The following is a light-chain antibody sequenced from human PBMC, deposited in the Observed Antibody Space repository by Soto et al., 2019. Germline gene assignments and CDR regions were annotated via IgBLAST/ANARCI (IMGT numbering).Light chain of an antibody. CDR3: AAWDDSLSGPV. CDR2: RNN. CDR1: SSNIGSNY. J-gene: IGLJ3*02. Sequence: QAVVTQPPSASGTPGQRVTISCSGSSSNIGSNYVYWYQQLPGTAPKLLIYRNNQRPSGVPDRFSGSKSGTSASLAISGRRSEDEADYYCAAWDDSLSGPVFGGGTKVTVL. V-gene: IGLV1-47*01.